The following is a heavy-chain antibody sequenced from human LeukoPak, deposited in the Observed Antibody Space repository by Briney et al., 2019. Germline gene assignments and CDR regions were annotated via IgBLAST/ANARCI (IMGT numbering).Heavy chain of an antibody. D-gene: IGHD3-10*01. CDR3: ARGRSGSHHFDS. CDR1: GLTLSNYA. CDR2: ISYDGSNK. J-gene: IGHJ4*02. V-gene: IGHV3-30*04. Sequence: PGRSLRLSCATSGLTLSNYAMHWVRQAPGKGLEWVAIISYDGSNKYYADSVKGRFTISRDNSKNTLYLQMNSLRADDTAVYYCARGRSGSHHFDSWGQGTLVTVPS.